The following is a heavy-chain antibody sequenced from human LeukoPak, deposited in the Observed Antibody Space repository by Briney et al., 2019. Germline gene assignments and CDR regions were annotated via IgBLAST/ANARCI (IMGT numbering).Heavy chain of an antibody. CDR2: IYHSGST. J-gene: IGHJ4*02. Sequence: SETLSLTCTVSGGSISSSNWWSWVRQPPGKGLEWIGEIYHSGSTNYNPSLKSRVTISVDKSKNQFSLKLSSVTAADTAVYYCARKEGITGTTNYFDYWGQGTLVTVSS. D-gene: IGHD1-20*01. CDR1: GGSISSSNW. CDR3: ARKEGITGTTNYFDY. V-gene: IGHV4-4*02.